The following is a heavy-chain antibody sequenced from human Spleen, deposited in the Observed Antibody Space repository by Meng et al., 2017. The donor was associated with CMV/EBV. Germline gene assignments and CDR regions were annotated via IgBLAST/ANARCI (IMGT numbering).Heavy chain of an antibody. CDR1: GFTFSNYW. CDR2: INQEGSEK. D-gene: IGHD4-23*01. J-gene: IGHJ3*02. CDR3: ARDLDYGGNRAMGVFDI. Sequence: EGSLRLSCAASGFTFSNYWMSWVRQAPGKGLEWVANINQEGSEKYYVDSVKGRFTISRDSAKNSLCLQMNSLRAEDTAVYYCARDLDYGGNRAMGVFDIWGQGTMVTVSS. V-gene: IGHV3-7*01.